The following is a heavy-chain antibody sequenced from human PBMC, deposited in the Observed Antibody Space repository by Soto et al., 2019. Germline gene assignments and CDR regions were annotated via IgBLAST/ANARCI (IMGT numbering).Heavy chain of an antibody. CDR3: ARMGDVSYYYYGMDV. CDR2: INGYNGNT. Sequence: QVQLVQSGAEVKKPGASVEVSCKASGYIFTSYGVSWVRQAPGQGLEWLGWINGYNGNTNYGQNFQGRVTITTDTFTSTASMELRSLRSDDTAVYYCARMGDVSYYYYGMDVWGQGTTVIVSS. V-gene: IGHV1-18*01. D-gene: IGHD3-16*01. J-gene: IGHJ6*02. CDR1: GYIFTSYG.